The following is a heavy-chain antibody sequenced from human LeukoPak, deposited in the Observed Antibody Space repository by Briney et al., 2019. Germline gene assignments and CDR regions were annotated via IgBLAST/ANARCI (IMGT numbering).Heavy chain of an antibody. V-gene: IGHV5-51*01. CDR2: IYPGDSDT. J-gene: IGHJ6*02. CDR3: ARHSPTTVTTWRYYYSGMDV. D-gene: IGHD4-17*01. Sequence: GESLKISCKGSGYSFTSYWIGWVRQMPGKGLEWMGIIYPGDSDTRYSPSFQGQVTISADKSISTAYLQWSSLKASDTAMYYCARHSPTTVTTWRYYYSGMDVWGQGTTVTVSS. CDR1: GYSFTSYW.